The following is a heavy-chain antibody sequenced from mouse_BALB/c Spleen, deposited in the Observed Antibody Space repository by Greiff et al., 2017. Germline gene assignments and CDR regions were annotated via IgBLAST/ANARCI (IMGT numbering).Heavy chain of an antibody. CDR1: GFTFSSYA. J-gene: IGHJ3*01. CDR3: ASLYYDYDGAY. V-gene: IGHV5-9-4*01. CDR2: ISSGGSYT. Sequence: EVMLVESGGGLVKPGGSLKLSCAASGFTFSSYAMSWVRQSPEKRLEWVAEISSGGSYTYYPDTVTGRFTISRDNAKNTLYLEMSSLRSEDTAMYYCASLYYDYDGAYWGQGTLVTVSA. D-gene: IGHD2-4*01.